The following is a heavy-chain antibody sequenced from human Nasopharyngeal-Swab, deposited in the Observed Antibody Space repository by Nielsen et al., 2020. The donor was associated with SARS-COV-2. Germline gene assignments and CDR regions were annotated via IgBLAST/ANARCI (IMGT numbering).Heavy chain of an antibody. J-gene: IGHJ4*02. V-gene: IGHV3-23*01. CDR2: IVGSGDISGSGGST. D-gene: IGHD3-16*01. CDR3: ASKTSYDYVWGTDY. Sequence: WIRQPPGKGLEWVAAIVGSGDISGSGGSTYYADSVKGRFTISRDNAKNSLYLQMNSLRAEDTAMYYCASKTSYDYVWGTDYWGQGTLVTVSS.